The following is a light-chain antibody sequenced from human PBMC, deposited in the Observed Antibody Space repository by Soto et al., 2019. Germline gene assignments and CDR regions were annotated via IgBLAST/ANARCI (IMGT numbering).Light chain of an antibody. V-gene: IGKV3-11*01. J-gene: IGKJ4*01. Sequence: EIVLTQSPAPLSLSAGERATLSCRASQSVSSYLAWYQQKPGQAPRLLIYDASNRATGIPARFSGSGSGTDFTLTISSLEPEDFAVYYCQQRSDWPLTFGGETKVDIK. CDR2: DAS. CDR1: QSVSSY. CDR3: QQRSDWPLT.